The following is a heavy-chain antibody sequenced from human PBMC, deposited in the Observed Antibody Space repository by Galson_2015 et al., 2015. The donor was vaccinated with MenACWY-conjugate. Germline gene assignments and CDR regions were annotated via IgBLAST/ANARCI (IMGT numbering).Heavy chain of an antibody. J-gene: IGHJ4*02. D-gene: IGHD1-26*01. Sequence: SLRLSCAASGFIFNTYWMHWVRQAPGKGLVWVSRINPGGSSTTCADSVKDRFTISRDNAKNTLYLQMNSLGPEDTAVFYCAKTRGASFYFDSWGQGTLVTVSS. V-gene: IGHV3-74*01. CDR3: AKTRGASFYFDS. CDR1: GFIFNTYW. CDR2: INPGGSST.